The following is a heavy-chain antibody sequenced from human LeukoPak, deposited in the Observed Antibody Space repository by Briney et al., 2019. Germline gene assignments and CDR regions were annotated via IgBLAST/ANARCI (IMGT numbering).Heavy chain of an antibody. V-gene: IGHV4-4*07. Sequence: PSETLSLTCTVSGGSISSYYWSWIRQPAGKGLEWIGRIYTSGSTNYNPSLKSRVTISVDKPKNQFSLKLSSVTAADTAVYYCARVTEDTAMVDYWGQGTLVTVSS. CDR3: ARVTEDTAMVDY. CDR1: GGSISSYY. CDR2: IYTSGST. J-gene: IGHJ4*02. D-gene: IGHD5-18*01.